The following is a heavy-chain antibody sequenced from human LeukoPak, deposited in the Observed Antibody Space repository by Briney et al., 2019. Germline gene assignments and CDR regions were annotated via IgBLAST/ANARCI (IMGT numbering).Heavy chain of an antibody. D-gene: IGHD2-2*01. Sequence: SVKVSCKASGGTFSSYAISWVRQAPGQGLEWMGRIIPILGIANYAQKFQGRVTITADKSTSTAYMELSSLRSEDTAVRYCARGTSWVDYWGQGTLVTVSS. J-gene: IGHJ4*02. V-gene: IGHV1-69*04. CDR2: IIPILGIA. CDR1: GGTFSSYA. CDR3: ARGTSWVDY.